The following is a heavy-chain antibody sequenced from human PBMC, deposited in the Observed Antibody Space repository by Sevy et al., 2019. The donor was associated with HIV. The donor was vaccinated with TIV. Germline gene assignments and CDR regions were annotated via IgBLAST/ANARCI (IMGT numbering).Heavy chain of an antibody. Sequence: GGSLRLSCAASGFTYSKNSMSWVRQPPGKGLEWVSTLSFGCGEINYADSVKGRFTISRDNSKSSVNLQMNNLRPEDTAVYYCAREGCTKPHDYWGQGTLVTVSS. J-gene: IGHJ4*02. CDR3: AREGCTKPHDY. D-gene: IGHD2-8*01. CDR2: LSFGCGEI. V-gene: IGHV3-23*01. CDR1: GFTYSKNS.